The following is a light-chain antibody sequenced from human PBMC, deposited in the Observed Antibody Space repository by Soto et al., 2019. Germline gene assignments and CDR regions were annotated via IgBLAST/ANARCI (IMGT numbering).Light chain of an antibody. Sequence: QSALTQSASVSGSPGQSITISCTGSSSDVGGYNYVSWYQQHPGKAPKLMIYEVSNRPSGISNRFSGSKSGNTAPLTLSGLQAEDEADYYCSSYTSSSTLVFGGGTQLTVL. V-gene: IGLV2-14*01. CDR2: EVS. J-gene: IGLJ2*01. CDR1: SSDVGGYNY. CDR3: SSYTSSSTLV.